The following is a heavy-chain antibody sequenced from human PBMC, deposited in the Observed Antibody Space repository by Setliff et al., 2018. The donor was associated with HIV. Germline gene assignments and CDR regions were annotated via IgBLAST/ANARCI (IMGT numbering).Heavy chain of an antibody. V-gene: IGHV4-61*05. CDR1: GGSVTNTKSY. J-gene: IGHJ4*02. Sequence: PSETLSLTCTVSGGSVTNTKSYWGWIRQPPGKGLEWIGHIYTSGSTNYNPSLKSRVTISVDTSKDQFSLKLSSVTAADTAVYYCARGRRSSGWYVYHWGQGTLVTVSS. CDR3: ARGRRSSGWYVYH. D-gene: IGHD6-19*01. CDR2: IYTSGST.